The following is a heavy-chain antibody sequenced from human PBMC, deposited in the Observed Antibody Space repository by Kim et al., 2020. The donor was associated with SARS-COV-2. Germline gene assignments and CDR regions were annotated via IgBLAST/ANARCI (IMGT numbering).Heavy chain of an antibody. J-gene: IGHJ4*02. CDR2: NRDGSGQ. Sequence: NRDGSGQNYVDSLRGRFTISRDNTRNSLYLQMESLRAEDTAVYYCTTKSYWGQGTLVTVSS. CDR3: TTKSY. V-gene: IGHV3-7*01.